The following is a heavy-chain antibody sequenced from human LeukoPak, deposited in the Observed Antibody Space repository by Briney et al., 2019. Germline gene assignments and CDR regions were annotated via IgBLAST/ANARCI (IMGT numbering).Heavy chain of an antibody. CDR3: ARDSTIFGVVINYYYYYMDV. J-gene: IGHJ6*03. CDR2: ISSSSSTI. D-gene: IGHD3-3*01. V-gene: IGHV3-48*04. Sequence: PGGSLRLSCAASGFTFSSYSMNWVRQAPGKGLEWVSYISSSSSTIYYADSVKGRFTISRDNAKNSLYLQMNSLRAEDTAVYYCARDSTIFGVVINYYYYYMDVWGKGTTVTVSS. CDR1: GFTFSSYS.